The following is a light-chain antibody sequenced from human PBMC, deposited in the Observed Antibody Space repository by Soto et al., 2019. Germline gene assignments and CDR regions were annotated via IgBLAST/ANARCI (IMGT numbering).Light chain of an antibody. CDR1: SSDIGAYDY. V-gene: IGLV2-14*01. CDR2: EVT. Sequence: LTQPASVSGSPGQSITISCTGTSSDIGAYDYVSWYQQHPGKAPKLMIYEVTNRPSGVSSRFSASKSGDTASLTISGLQAEDEADYYCSSYTGSNTLYVFGTGTKVTVL. J-gene: IGLJ1*01. CDR3: SSYTGSNTLYV.